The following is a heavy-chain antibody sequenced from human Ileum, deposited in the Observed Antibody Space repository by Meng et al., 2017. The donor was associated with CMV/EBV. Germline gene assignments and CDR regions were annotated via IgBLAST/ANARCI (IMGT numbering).Heavy chain of an antibody. CDR1: GFTFSDYF. D-gene: IGHD1-1*01. CDR3: ARDGNWRGAAFDI. V-gene: IGHV3-11*01. Sequence: GGSLRLSCAASGFTFSDYFMAWIRQAPGRGLEWVSYISGGGSTTYYADSVQGRFTISMDNGKNLLYLEMSSLRTEDTAVYFCARDGNWRGAAFDIWGQGTVVTVSS. J-gene: IGHJ3*02. CDR2: ISGGGSTT.